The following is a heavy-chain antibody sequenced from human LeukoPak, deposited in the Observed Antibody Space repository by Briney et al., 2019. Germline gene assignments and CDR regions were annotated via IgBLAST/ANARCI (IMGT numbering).Heavy chain of an antibody. Sequence: GGSLRLSCAASGFIFSDYYITWIRQAPGKGLEWISYIXSXXGXXXXXXSXXXRFTISRDNAKNSLFLQMNSLRVEDTAVYYCATWTGITPYWGQGTLVTVSS. CDR2: IXSXXGXX. CDR1: GFIFSDYY. D-gene: IGHD1-20*01. J-gene: IGHJ4*02. CDR3: ATWTGITPY. V-gene: IGHV3-11*01.